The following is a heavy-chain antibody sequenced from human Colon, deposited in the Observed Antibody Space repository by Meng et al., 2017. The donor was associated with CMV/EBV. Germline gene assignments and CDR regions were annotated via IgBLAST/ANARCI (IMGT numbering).Heavy chain of an antibody. D-gene: IGHD5-18*01. CDR1: GFSFSTCA. Sequence: GGSLRLSCAASGFSFSTCAMHWVRQTPGKGLEWVAVITYDGNKRYYADSVKGRFTVSRDNSKDTLYLQLNSLRDEDTAVYYCARDKIGGYAYGYLDFWGQGTPVTVSS. CDR2: ITYDGNKR. CDR3: ARDKIGGYAYGYLDF. V-gene: IGHV3-30*04. J-gene: IGHJ4*02.